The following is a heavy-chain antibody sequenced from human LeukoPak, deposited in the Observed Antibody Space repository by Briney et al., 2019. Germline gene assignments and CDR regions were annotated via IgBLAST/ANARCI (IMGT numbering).Heavy chain of an antibody. CDR1: GDSISSGSYF. CDR3: ARGAPVVGATTLDY. Sequence: SETLSLTCTVSGDSISSGSYFWGCIRQPPGKGLEYIGYIYYSGSTNYNPSLKSRVTISVDTSKNQFSLKLSSVTAADTAVYYCARGAPVVGATTLDYWGQGTLVTVSS. D-gene: IGHD1-26*01. J-gene: IGHJ4*02. CDR2: IYYSGST. V-gene: IGHV4-61*01.